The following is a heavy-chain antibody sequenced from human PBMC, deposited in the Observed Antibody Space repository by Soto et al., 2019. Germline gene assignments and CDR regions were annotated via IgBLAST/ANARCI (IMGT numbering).Heavy chain of an antibody. Sequence: LGGSLRLSCAASGFTFSSYAMSWVRQAPGKGLEWVSAISGSGGSTYYADSVKGRFTISRDNSKNTLYLQMNSLRAEDTAVYYCAKDLGYDSSGYPYYFDYWGQGTLVTVSS. CDR2: ISGSGGST. V-gene: IGHV3-23*01. CDR1: GFTFSSYA. CDR3: AKDLGYDSSGYPYYFDY. D-gene: IGHD3-22*01. J-gene: IGHJ4*02.